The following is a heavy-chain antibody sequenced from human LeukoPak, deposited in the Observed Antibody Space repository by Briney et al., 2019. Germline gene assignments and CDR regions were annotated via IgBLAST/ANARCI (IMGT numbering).Heavy chain of an antibody. V-gene: IGHV1-2*02. D-gene: IGHD2-2*01. Sequence: PLASVKVSCKASGYTFTGHYMHWVRQAPGQGLEWMGWINPNNGGTNYAQNLKGRVTMTRDTSFSTAYMELSRLGSDDTAVYYCAGGSSTAWSPAEYLQHWGQGTLVTVSS. CDR1: GYTFTGHY. J-gene: IGHJ1*01. CDR3: AGGSSTAWSPAEYLQH. CDR2: INPNNGGT.